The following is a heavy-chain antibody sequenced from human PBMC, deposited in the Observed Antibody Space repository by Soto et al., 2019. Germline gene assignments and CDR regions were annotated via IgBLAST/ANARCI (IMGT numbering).Heavy chain of an antibody. CDR2: INPDNGDT. Sequence: GAAVKVSCKACGYTFTAYYIHWVRQAPGQGLEWMGWINPDNGDTNYAQNFQDWVTMTRDTSISTAYMRLSRLRSDDTAVYYCARVSYYDSSDYADFDYWGQGTLVTVSS. V-gene: IGHV1-2*04. J-gene: IGHJ4*02. D-gene: IGHD3-22*01. CDR3: ARVSYYDSSDYADFDY. CDR1: GYTFTAYY.